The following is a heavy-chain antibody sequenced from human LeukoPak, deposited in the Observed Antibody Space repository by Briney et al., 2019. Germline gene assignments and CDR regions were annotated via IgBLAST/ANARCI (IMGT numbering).Heavy chain of an antibody. CDR2: IIPIFGTA. V-gene: IGHV1-69*13. J-gene: IGHJ4*02. D-gene: IGHD5-12*01. CDR1: GGTFSSYA. CDR3: ARDSGGYDSATDY. Sequence: SVKVSCKASGGTFSSYAISWVRQAPGQGLEWMGGIIPIFGTANYAQKFQGRVTITADESTSTAYMELRSLRSDDTAVYYCARDSGGYDSATDYWGQGTLVTVSS.